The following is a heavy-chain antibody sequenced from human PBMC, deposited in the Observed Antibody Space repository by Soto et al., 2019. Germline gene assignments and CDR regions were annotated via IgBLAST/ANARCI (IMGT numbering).Heavy chain of an antibody. V-gene: IGHV4-31*03. D-gene: IGHD6-13*01. CDR3: ARARVGAAGADHPYYYYYYGMDV. CDR1: GGSISSGGYY. J-gene: IGHJ6*02. CDR2: IYYSGST. Sequence: QVQLQESGPGLVKPSQTLSLTCTVSGGSISSGGYYWSWIRQHPGKGLEWIGYIYYSGSTYYNPSLKSRVTISVDTSKNQFSLKLSSVTAADTAVYYCARARVGAAGADHPYYYYYYGMDVWGQGTTVTVSS.